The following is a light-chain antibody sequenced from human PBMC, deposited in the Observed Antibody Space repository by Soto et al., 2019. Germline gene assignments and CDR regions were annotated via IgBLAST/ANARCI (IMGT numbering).Light chain of an antibody. CDR1: QSVSSY. CDR3: QQHSNWPLT. J-gene: IGKJ4*01. CDR2: DAS. Sequence: EIVLTQSPATLSLSPGERATLSCRASQSVSSYLAWYQQKPGQAPRLLIYDASNTATGIPARFSGSGSGTDFTLIISCLEPEDFAVYYCQQHSNWPLTLGGGTKVDIK. V-gene: IGKV3-11*01.